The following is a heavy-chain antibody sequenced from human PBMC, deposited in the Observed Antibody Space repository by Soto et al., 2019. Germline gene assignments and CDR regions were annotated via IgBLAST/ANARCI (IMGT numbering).Heavy chain of an antibody. CDR3: ARNFRYSSGRDF. D-gene: IGHD6-19*01. J-gene: IGHJ4*02. CDR2: IYYSGST. Sequence: PSETLSLTCTVSGGSISSSSYYWGWIRQPPGKGLEWIGSIYYSGSTYYNPSLKSRVTISVDTSKNQFSLKLSSVTAADTAVYYCARNFRYSSGRDFWGQGTLVTVSS. CDR1: GGSISSSSYY. V-gene: IGHV4-39*01.